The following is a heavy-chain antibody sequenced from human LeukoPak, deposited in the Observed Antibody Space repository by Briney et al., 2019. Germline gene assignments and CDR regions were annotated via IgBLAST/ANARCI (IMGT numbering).Heavy chain of an antibody. D-gene: IGHD3-10*01. Sequence: PGGSLRLSCAASGFTFSSYDMHWVRQATGKGLEWVSAIGTAGDTCYPGSVKGRFTISRENAKNSLYLQMNSLRAGDTAVYYCARVRDYYYYYYMDVWGKGTTVTVSS. J-gene: IGHJ6*03. CDR1: GFTFSSYD. CDR3: ARVRDYYYYYYMDV. V-gene: IGHV3-13*01. CDR2: IGTAGDT.